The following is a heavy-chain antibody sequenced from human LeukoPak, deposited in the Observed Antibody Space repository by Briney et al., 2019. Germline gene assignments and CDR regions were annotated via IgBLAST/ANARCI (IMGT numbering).Heavy chain of an antibody. CDR2: FDPEDGET. CDR3: ARDRSVQLLNQYYYYGMDV. J-gene: IGHJ6*02. V-gene: IGHV1-24*01. D-gene: IGHD2-2*01. Sequence: ASVKVSCKVSGYTLTELSMHWVRQASGKGLEWMGGFDPEDGETIYAQKFQGRVTMTEDTSTDTAYMELSSLRSDDTAVYYCARDRSVQLLNQYYYYGMDVWGQGTTVTVSS. CDR1: GYTLTELS.